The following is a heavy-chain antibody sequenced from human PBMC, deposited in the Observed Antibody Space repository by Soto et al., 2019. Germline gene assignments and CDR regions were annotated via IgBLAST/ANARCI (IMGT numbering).Heavy chain of an antibody. CDR2: INAGNGNT. V-gene: IGHV1-3*01. J-gene: IGHJ3*02. Sequence: ASVKVSCKASGYTFTSYAMHWVRQAPGQRLEWMGWINAGNGNTKYSQKFQGRVTITRDTSASTAYMELRSLRSDDTAVYYCARDPVIITMVRGVVALDAFDIWGQGTMVTVSS. D-gene: IGHD3-10*01. CDR3: ARDPVIITMVRGVVALDAFDI. CDR1: GYTFTSYA.